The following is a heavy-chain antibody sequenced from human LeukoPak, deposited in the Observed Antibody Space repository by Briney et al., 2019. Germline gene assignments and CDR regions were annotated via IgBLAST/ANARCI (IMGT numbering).Heavy chain of an antibody. CDR3: ARGGYCSGGSCYLGY. CDR1: GYSISSGYY. V-gene: IGHV4-38-2*02. CDR2: IYHSGST. D-gene: IGHD2-15*01. J-gene: IGHJ4*02. Sequence: SETLSLTCTVSGYSISSGYYWGWIRQPPGKGLEWIGSIYHSGSTYYNPSLKSRVTISVDTSKNQFSLKLSSVTAADTAVYYCARGGYCSGGSCYLGYWGQGTLVTVSS.